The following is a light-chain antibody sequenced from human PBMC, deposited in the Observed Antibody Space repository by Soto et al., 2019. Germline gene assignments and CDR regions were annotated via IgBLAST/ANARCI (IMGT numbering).Light chain of an antibody. J-gene: IGKJ5*01. V-gene: IGKV3D-20*01. Sequence: EIVLTQSPATLSLSPGERATLSCGASQSVSSSSLVWYQQKPGLAPRLLIYHASNRATGIPDRFSGSGSGTDFTLTISRLEPEDFAVYYCQQYGSSPLTFGQGTRLESK. CDR3: QQYGSSPLT. CDR2: HAS. CDR1: QSVSSSS.